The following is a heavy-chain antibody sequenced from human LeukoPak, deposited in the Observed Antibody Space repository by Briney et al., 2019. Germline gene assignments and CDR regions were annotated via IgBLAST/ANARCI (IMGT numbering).Heavy chain of an antibody. J-gene: IGHJ5*02. Sequence: SETLPLTCAVSGYSISSGYYWGWIRQPPGKGLEWIGSIYHSGSTYYNPSLKSRVTISVDTSKNQFSLKLSSVTAADTAVYYCAKAGGWSSSWRNWFDPWGQGTLVTVSS. D-gene: IGHD6-13*01. CDR1: GYSISSGYY. CDR2: IYHSGST. V-gene: IGHV4-38-2*01. CDR3: AKAGGWSSSWRNWFDP.